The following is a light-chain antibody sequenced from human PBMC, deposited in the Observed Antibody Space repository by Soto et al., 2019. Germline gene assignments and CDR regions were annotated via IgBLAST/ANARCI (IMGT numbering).Light chain of an antibody. Sequence: QSVLTQPPSTSATPGQRVTISCSGSSSNIGINAVNWYRQLPGAAPKLLMYDNNQRPSGVPDRVSGSKSGTSASLAISGLQSEDEADYYCASWDDSLNGLPFGTGTKLTVL. CDR1: SSNIGINA. J-gene: IGLJ1*01. V-gene: IGLV1-44*01. CDR2: DNN. CDR3: ASWDDSLNGLP.